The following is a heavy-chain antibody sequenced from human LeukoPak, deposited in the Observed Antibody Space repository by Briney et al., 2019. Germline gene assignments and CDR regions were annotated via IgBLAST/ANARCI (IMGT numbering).Heavy chain of an antibody. CDR1: GYTFNDYY. J-gene: IGHJ4*02. CDR2: INPNSGYK. D-gene: IGHD5-18*01. Sequence: ASVKVSCKVSGYTFNDYYMHWVRQAPGQGLEWMGWINPNSGYKNYAQKFQGRVTMTRDTPISTAYMELSRLTSDDTAVYCCARIKLWLHLDYWGQGTLVTVSS. V-gene: IGHV1-2*02. CDR3: ARIKLWLHLDY.